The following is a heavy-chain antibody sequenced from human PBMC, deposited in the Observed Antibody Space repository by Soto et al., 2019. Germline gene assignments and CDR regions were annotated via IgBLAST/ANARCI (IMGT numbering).Heavy chain of an antibody. V-gene: IGHV3-7*01. D-gene: IGHD3-3*01. CDR2: IKQDGSEK. J-gene: IGHJ4*02. CDR3: ARVGGATIFGVVKLKSGVFFDY. Sequence: EVQLVESGGGLVQPGGSLRLSCAASGFTFSSYWMSWVRQAPGKGLEWVANIKQDGSEKYYVDSVKGRFTISRDNAKHYLYLDMNSLRDEDTAVYYCARVGGATIFGVVKLKSGVFFDYWGQGTLVTVSS. CDR1: GFTFSSYW.